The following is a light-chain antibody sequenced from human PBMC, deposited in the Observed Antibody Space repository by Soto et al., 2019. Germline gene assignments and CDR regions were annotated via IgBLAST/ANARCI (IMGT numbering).Light chain of an antibody. CDR1: QSVGGN. CDR3: HQYNNWPPYT. Sequence: EIVMTQSPATLSVSPGERATLSCRASQSVGGNLAWFQQKPGQAPRLLIHGASTRATGIPARFSGSGSGTEFTLTISSLQSQDFAVYYCHQYNNWPPYTFGPGTKLEI. V-gene: IGKV3-15*01. J-gene: IGKJ2*01. CDR2: GAS.